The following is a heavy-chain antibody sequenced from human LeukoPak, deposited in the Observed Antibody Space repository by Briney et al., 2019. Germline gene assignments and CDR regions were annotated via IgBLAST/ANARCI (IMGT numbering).Heavy chain of an antibody. CDR1: GFTFSSFA. J-gene: IGHJ6*02. CDR2: ISASGSTT. CDR3: AKRGYCSGGSCAYYYYYAMDV. Sequence: GGSLRLSCAASGFTFSSFAMTWVRQAPGKRLEWVSLISASGSTTYYADSVKGRFTISRDNSKNTLYLQMNSLRAEDTAVYYCAKRGYCSGGSCAYYYYYAMDVWGQGTTVAASS. D-gene: IGHD2-15*01. V-gene: IGHV3-23*01.